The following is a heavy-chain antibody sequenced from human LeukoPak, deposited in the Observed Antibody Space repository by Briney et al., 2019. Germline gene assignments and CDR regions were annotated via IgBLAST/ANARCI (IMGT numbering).Heavy chain of an antibody. Sequence: SETLSLTCTVSGGSISSYYWSWIRPPPGKGLEWIGYIYYSGSTNYNPSLKSRVTISVDTSKNQFSLQLNSVTPEDTAVYYCARDIAAAGTWVGKYYFDYWGQGTLVTVSS. J-gene: IGHJ4*02. V-gene: IGHV4-59*12. D-gene: IGHD6-13*01. CDR3: ARDIAAAGTWVGKYYFDY. CDR1: GGSISSYY. CDR2: IYYSGST.